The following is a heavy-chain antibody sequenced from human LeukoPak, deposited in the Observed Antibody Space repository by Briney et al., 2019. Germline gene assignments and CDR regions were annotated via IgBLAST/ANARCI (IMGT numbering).Heavy chain of an antibody. D-gene: IGHD2-2*01. CDR2: IKEDGSEK. J-gene: IGHJ4*02. CDR3: ARMKGCSSITCYFTIY. V-gene: IGHV3-7*05. Sequence: GGSLRLSCAASGFTFSTFWMTWVRKAPGKGLEWVANIKEDGSEKYYADSLKGRFTISRDNAKNSLYLQMNSLRAEDTAVYYCARMKGCSSITCYFTIYWGQGTLVTVSS. CDR1: GFTFSTFW.